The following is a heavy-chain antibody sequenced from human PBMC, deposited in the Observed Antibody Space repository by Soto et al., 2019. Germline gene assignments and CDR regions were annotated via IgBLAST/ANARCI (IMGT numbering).Heavy chain of an antibody. CDR1: GYTFTSYD. CDR2: MNPTSGNS. J-gene: IGHJ4*02. CDR3: VRGFRTYDSNGLYSDYFAF. D-gene: IGHD3-22*01. Sequence: QVQLVQSGAEVKKPGASVKVSCKASGYTFTSYDINWVRQAPGHGVEWVGWMNPTSGNSGYAQKFKGRVTMTMSTSISTTYLELSSLTSEDKAVFYCVRGFRTYDSNGLYSDYFAFWGQGTLVTVSS. V-gene: IGHV1-8*01.